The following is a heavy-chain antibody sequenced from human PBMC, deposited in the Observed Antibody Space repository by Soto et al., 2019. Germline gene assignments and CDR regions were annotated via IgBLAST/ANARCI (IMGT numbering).Heavy chain of an antibody. D-gene: IGHD3-16*02. Sequence: PSETLSLTCSVSGGYISPYYWSWIRQPPVKGLEWIGYISYSGTSIDNPFLKGRVTMSVDTSKNQFSLNLSSVTAADTAVYYCTRGNGYRNPPSGYCCVDVCG. CDR1: GGYISPYY. CDR2: ISYSGTS. CDR3: TRGNGYRNPPSGYCCVDV. V-gene: IGHV4-59*01. J-gene: IGHJ6*01.